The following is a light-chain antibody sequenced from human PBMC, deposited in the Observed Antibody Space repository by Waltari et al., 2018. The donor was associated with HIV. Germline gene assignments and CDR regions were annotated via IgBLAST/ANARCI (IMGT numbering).Light chain of an antibody. CDR1: SPRSYY. V-gene: IGLV3-19*01. CDR3: HSRDGSAKRAV. J-gene: IGLJ3*02. Sequence: SSELTQDPTVSVSLGQTATITCQGDSPRSYYASWYQQKPGQAPVLVFYGKRNRPSGIPDRFSGSSSGNTASLIITETQAGDEADYYCHSRDGSAKRAVFGGGTKLTVL. CDR2: GKR.